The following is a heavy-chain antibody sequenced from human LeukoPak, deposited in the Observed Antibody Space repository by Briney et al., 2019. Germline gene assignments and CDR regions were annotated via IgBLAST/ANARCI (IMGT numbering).Heavy chain of an antibody. V-gene: IGHV3-53*01. CDR2: IYSGGST. J-gene: IGHJ4*02. Sequence: PEGSLRLSCAASGFTVSSNYMNWVRQAPGKGLEWVSVIYSGGSTYYADSVKGRFTISRDNAKNSLYLQMNSLRAEDTAVYYCARETDSTLFDYWGQGTLVTVSS. D-gene: IGHD5-18*01. CDR1: GFTVSSNY. CDR3: ARETDSTLFDY.